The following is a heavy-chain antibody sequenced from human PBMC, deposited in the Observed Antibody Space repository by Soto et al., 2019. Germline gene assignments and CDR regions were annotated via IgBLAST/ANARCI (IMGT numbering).Heavy chain of an antibody. D-gene: IGHD1-26*01. J-gene: IGHJ5*02. CDR2: ITPSGTM. Sequence: EVQLVESGGGLVQPGGSLRLSCTASGFTFSNYDVTWVREAPGKGLEWVSYITPSGTMFYADSVKGRFTISRDEAKLYLQMNSLRVEDTAVYYCARFPSGSYGWLDPWGQGTLVTVSS. CDR1: GFTFSNYD. CDR3: ARFPSGSYGWLDP. V-gene: IGHV3-48*01.